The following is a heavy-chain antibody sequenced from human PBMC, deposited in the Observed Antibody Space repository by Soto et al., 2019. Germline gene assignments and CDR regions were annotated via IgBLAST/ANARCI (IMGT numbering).Heavy chain of an antibody. CDR2: MNPNSGNT. CDR3: ARWPDGYYYYGMDV. Sequence: QVQLVQSGAEVKKPGASVKVSCKASGYTFTSYDINWVRQATGQGVEWMGWMNPNSGNTGYAQKFQGRVTMTRNTSISKDYMELSSLRSEDTAVYYCARWPDGYYYYGMDVWGQGTTVTVSS. V-gene: IGHV1-8*01. CDR1: GYTFTSYD. J-gene: IGHJ6*02.